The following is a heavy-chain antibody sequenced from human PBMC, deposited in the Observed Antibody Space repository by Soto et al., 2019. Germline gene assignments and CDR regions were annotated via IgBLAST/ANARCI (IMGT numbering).Heavy chain of an antibody. Sequence: GESLKISCKGSGYSFTIYWISWVRQMPGKGLEWMGRIDPSDSYTNYSPSFQGHVTISADKSISTAYLQWSSLKASDTAMYYCARVGDYYYGMDVWGQGTTVTVSS. J-gene: IGHJ6*02. CDR3: ARVGDYYYGMDV. D-gene: IGHD1-26*01. CDR2: IDPSDSYT. CDR1: GYSFTIYW. V-gene: IGHV5-10-1*01.